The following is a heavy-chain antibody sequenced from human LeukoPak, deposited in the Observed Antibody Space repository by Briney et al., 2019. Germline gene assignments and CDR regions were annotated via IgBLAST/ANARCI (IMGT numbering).Heavy chain of an antibody. CDR3: AKETDIPVAGD. Sequence: GGSLRLSCAASGFTFTTYAMSWVRQAPGKGLEWVSAISNSGGDTYYADSVKGRFTTSRDNSQNTLYLQMNSLRAEDTAVYYCAKETDIPVAGDWGEGTLVTVSS. V-gene: IGHV3-23*01. J-gene: IGHJ4*02. CDR2: ISNSGGDT. CDR1: GFTFTTYA. D-gene: IGHD6-19*01.